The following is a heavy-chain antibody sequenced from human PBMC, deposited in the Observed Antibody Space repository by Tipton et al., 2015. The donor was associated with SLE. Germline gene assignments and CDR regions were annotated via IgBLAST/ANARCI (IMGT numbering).Heavy chain of an antibody. V-gene: IGHV4-39*07. J-gene: IGHJ4*02. CDR2: IYYSGST. CDR1: GGSISSSTYY. CDR3: ARDSPYDSSGYYSDY. D-gene: IGHD3-22*01. Sequence: TLSLTCTVSGGSISSSTYYWGWIRQPPGKGLEWIGSIYYSGSTNYNPSLKSRVTISVDTSKNQFSLKLSSVTAADTAVYYCARDSPYDSSGYYSDYWGQGTQVTVSS.